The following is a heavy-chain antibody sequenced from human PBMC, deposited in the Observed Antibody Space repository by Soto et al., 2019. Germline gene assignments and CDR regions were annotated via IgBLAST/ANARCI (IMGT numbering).Heavy chain of an antibody. CDR1: GESFSGYY. J-gene: IGHJ4*02. Sequence: QVQLQQWGAGLLKPSETLSLTCAVYGESFSGYYWSWIRQPPGKGLEWIGEISRSRSTNHNPSITSLLPISVDTSKNQFSLKLNSVTAADTAVYYCARGWVGTGSHYFRFWGQGTLVTVSS. CDR2: ISRSRST. V-gene: IGHV4-34*01. CDR3: ARGWVGTGSHYFRF. D-gene: IGHD3-9*01.